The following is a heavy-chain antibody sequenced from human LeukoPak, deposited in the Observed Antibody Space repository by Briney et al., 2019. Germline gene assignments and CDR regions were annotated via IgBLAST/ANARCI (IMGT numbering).Heavy chain of an antibody. V-gene: IGHV1-18*01. CDR2: ISAYNGNT. Sequence: ASVKVSCKASGYTLTSYGISWVRQAPGKGLEWMGWISAYNGNTNYAQKLQGRVTMTTDTSTSTAYMELRSLRSDDTAVYYCARALAAYSGYDTGFDYWGQGTLVTVSS. J-gene: IGHJ4*02. D-gene: IGHD5-12*01. CDR1: GYTLTSYG. CDR3: ARALAAYSGYDTGFDY.